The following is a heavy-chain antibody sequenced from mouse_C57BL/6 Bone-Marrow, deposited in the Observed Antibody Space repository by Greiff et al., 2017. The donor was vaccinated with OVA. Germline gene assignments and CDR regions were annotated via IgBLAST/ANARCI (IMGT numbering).Heavy chain of an antibody. D-gene: IGHD1-1*01. CDR3: ARSAITTVAQYYFDY. J-gene: IGHJ2*01. CDR1: GYAFSSYW. V-gene: IGHV1-80*01. CDR2: IYPGDGDT. Sequence: VQLQQSGAELVKPGASVKISCKASGYAFSSYWMNWVKQRPGKGLEWIRQIYPGDGDTNYNGKFKGKATLTADKSSSTAYMQLSSLTSEDSAVYFCARSAITTVAQYYFDYWGQGTTLTVSS.